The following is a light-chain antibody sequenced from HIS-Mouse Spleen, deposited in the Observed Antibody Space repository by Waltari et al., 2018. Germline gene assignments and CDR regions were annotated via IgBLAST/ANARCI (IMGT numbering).Light chain of an antibody. CDR1: SSDVGGYNY. CDR2: EVS. CDR3: SSYTSSSTF. Sequence: QSALTQPASVSGSPGQSITISCTGTSSDVGGYNYVSWYQQHPGKAPNIMISEVSNRPDGVSNRFSGSKSGNTASLTISGLQAEDEADYYCSSYTSSSTFFGTGTKVTVL. J-gene: IGLJ1*01. V-gene: IGLV2-14*01.